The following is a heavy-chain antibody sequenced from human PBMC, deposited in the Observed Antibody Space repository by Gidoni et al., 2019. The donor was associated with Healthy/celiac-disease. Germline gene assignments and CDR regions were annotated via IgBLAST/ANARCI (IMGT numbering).Heavy chain of an antibody. V-gene: IGHV1-18*01. CDR2: ISAYNGNT. J-gene: IGHJ6*02. CDR1: GYTFTSYG. CDR3: AASGEWELLRYYYGMDV. Sequence: QVQLVQSGAEVKKPGASVKASCKASGYTFTSYGISWVRQAPGQGLEWMGWISAYNGNTNYAQKLQGRVTMTTDTSTSTAYMELRSLRSDDTAVYYCAASGEWELLRYYYGMDVWGQGTTVTVSS. D-gene: IGHD1-26*01.